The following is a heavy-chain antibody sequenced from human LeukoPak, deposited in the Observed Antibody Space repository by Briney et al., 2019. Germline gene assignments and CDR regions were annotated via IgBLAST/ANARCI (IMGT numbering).Heavy chain of an antibody. D-gene: IGHD6-6*01. J-gene: IGHJ4*02. CDR2: ISGSGGST. Sequence: PGGSLRLSCAASGFTFSSYGMHWVRQAPGKGLEWVSAISGSGGSTYYADSVKGRFTISRDNSKNTLYLQMNSLRAEDTAVYYCAKDLSMTEPMYSSSSPIGYWGQGTLVTVSS. CDR1: GFTFSSYG. CDR3: AKDLSMTEPMYSSSSPIGY. V-gene: IGHV3-23*01.